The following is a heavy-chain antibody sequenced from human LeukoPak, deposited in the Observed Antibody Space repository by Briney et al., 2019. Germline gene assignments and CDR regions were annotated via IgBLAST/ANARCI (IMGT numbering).Heavy chain of an antibody. CDR3: ARGAFDL. J-gene: IGHJ2*01. CDR2: VFYSGSP. V-gene: IGHV4-39*07. CDR1: GGSISSSNSY. Sequence: APETLSLTCTVSGGSISSSNSYWGWIRQPPGQGLEWIGTVFYSGSPYYNPSLKSRVTISMDTSKNQFSLNLTSVTAADTAVYYCARGAFDLWGRGTLVTVSS.